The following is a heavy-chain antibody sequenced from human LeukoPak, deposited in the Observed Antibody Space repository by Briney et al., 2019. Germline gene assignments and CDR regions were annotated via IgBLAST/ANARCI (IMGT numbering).Heavy chain of an antibody. CDR2: IYTSGST. J-gene: IGHJ4*02. V-gene: IGHV4-4*07. CDR3: AGGGYGDYVGQYYFDY. Sequence: SETLSLTCTASGGSISSYYWSWIRQPAGKGLEWIGRIYTSGSTNYNPSLKSRVTMSVDTSKNQFSLKLSSVTAADTAVYYCAGGGYGDYVGQYYFDYWGQGTLVTVSS. D-gene: IGHD4-17*01. CDR1: GGSISSYY.